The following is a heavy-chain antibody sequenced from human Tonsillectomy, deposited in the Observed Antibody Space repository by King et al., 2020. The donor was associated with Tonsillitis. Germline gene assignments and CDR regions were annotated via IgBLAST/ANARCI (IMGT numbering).Heavy chain of an antibody. V-gene: IGHV2-5*01. CDR3: AHSRPPDIFPQNWFDP. CDR2: IYWNDDK. D-gene: IGHD3-9*01. Sequence: TLKESGPTLVKPTQTLTLTCTFSGFSLRTSGVGVGWIRQPPGKALEWLALIYWNDDKRYSPSLKSRLTITKDTSKNQVVLIMTNMDPVDTATYYCAHSRPPDIFPQNWFDPWGQGTLVTVSS. J-gene: IGHJ5*02. CDR1: GFSLRTSGVG.